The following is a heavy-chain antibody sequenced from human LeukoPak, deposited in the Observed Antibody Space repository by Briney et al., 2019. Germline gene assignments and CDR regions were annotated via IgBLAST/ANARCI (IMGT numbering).Heavy chain of an antibody. V-gene: IGHV3-15*01. J-gene: IGHJ4*02. CDR2: IRSKTDGGTT. Sequence: PGGSLRLSCAASEFTFKNAWMNWVRQAPGKGLEWVGRIRSKTDGGTTDYAAPVRGRFTISRDDSKNMLYLQMSSLKTEDTAVYYCSTGLIPTTGYYWGQGTLVAVSS. CDR3: STGLIPTTGYY. CDR1: EFTFKNAW. D-gene: IGHD1-1*01.